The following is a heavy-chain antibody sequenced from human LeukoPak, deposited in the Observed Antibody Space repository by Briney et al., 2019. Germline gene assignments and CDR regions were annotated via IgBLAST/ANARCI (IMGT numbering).Heavy chain of an antibody. Sequence: GASVKVSCKASGYTFTGYYMHWVRQAPGQGLEWMGWINPNSGGTNYAQKFQGRVTITADESTSTAYMELSSLRSEDTAVYYCARGGYGGNLYYYYYMDVWGKGTTVTVSS. V-gene: IGHV1-2*02. CDR1: GYTFTGYY. CDR3: ARGGYGGNLYYYYYMDV. CDR2: INPNSGGT. J-gene: IGHJ6*03. D-gene: IGHD4-23*01.